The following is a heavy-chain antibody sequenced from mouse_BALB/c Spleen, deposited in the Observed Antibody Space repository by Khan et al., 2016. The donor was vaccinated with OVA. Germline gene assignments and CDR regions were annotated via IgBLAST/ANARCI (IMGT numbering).Heavy chain of an antibody. CDR3: VRDGDYDRNDGWLDY. Sequence: QVQLKQSGAELARPGASVKMSCKASGYTFTSYTIHWIKKRPGQGLEWIGYINPSNGYTNYNQKFKDKATLTTDKSSTTAYLQLSSLTSDDSAVFNWVRDGDYDRNDGWLDYWGQGTLVTVSA. D-gene: IGHD2-14*01. CDR1: GYTFTSYT. J-gene: IGHJ3*01. V-gene: IGHV1-4*01. CDR2: INPSNGYT.